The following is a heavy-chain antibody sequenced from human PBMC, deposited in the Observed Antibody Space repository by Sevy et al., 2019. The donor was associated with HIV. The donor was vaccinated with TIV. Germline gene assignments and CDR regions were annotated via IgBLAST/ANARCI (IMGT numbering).Heavy chain of an antibody. V-gene: IGHV3-48*01. CDR3: ARANRGYIPDY. CDR1: GFTFSSYS. D-gene: IGHD5-18*01. Sequence: GGSLRLSCAASGFTFSSYSMNWVRQAPGKGLEWVSYISSSSSTIYNADSVKGRFTISRDNAKNSLYLQMNSLRAEDTAVYYCARANRGYIPDYWGQGTLVTVSS. CDR2: ISSSSSTI. J-gene: IGHJ4*02.